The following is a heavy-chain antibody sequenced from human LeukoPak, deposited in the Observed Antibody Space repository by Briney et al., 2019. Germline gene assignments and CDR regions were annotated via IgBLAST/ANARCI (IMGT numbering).Heavy chain of an antibody. J-gene: IGHJ5*02. Sequence: GGSLRLSCTASGFAFSSYAMAWVRQAPGKGLEWLSYVSSSSKINYADSVKGRFTISRDNAKNSLYLQMISLRDEDTAVYYCARSANPGVHDFDPWGQGTLVTVSS. CDR3: ARSANPGVHDFDP. CDR2: VSSSSKI. CDR1: GFAFSSYA. D-gene: IGHD6-6*01. V-gene: IGHV3-48*02.